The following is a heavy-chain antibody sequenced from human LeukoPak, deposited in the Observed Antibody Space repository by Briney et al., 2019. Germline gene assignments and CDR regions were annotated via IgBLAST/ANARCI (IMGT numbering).Heavy chain of an antibody. CDR2: ISSSSSTI. CDR3: ARGTASTTVTTLVWYFDL. D-gene: IGHD4-17*01. Sequence: GGSLRLSCAASGFTFSSYSMNWVRQAPGKGLEWVSYISSSSSTIYYADSVKGRFTISRDNAKNSLYLQMNSLRAEDTAVYYCARGTASTTVTTLVWYFDLWGRGTLVTVSS. V-gene: IGHV3-48*01. J-gene: IGHJ2*01. CDR1: GFTFSSYS.